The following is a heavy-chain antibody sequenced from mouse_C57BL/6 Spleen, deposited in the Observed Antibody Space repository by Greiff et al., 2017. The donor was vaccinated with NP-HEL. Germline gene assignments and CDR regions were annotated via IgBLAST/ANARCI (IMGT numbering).Heavy chain of an antibody. J-gene: IGHJ2*01. D-gene: IGHD1-1*01. Sequence: VQLQQSGPELVKPGASVKISCKASGYTFTDYYMNWVKQSHGKSLEWIGDINPNNGGTSYNQKFKGKATLTVDKSSSTAYMELRSLTSEDSAVYYCARGITTVVAHYFDYWGQGTTLTVSS. V-gene: IGHV1-26*01. CDR2: INPNNGGT. CDR1: GYTFTDYY. CDR3: ARGITTVVAHYFDY.